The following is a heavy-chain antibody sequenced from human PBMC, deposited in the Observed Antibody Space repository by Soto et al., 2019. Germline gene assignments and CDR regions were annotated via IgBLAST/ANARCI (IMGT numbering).Heavy chain of an antibody. V-gene: IGHV3-74*01. CDR2: INSDGNSA. CDR1: GFTFSSYW. CDR3: ARDDSSDNQPMDV. J-gene: IGHJ6*04. Sequence: PGGSLRLSCAASGFTFSSYWMHWVRQAPGKGLVWVSRINSDGNSATYADSVKGRFTISRDNAKNTLYLQMNSLRAEDTAVYYCARDDSSDNQPMDVWGKGTTVTVAS. D-gene: IGHD3-22*01.